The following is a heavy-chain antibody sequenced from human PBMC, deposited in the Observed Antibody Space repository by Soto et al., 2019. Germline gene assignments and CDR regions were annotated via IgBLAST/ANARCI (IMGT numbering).Heavy chain of an antibody. V-gene: IGHV3-21*04. Sequence: EVELVESGGGLVEPGGSLRLSCAASGFSFSTSDMTWVRQAPGKALEYVSSINYSGRYMFYAGPLKGRFTISRDNAKNSLYLKINSLRAEDTAVYYCASKSSSDTSGSDFFDYWGQGNLVAVS. D-gene: IGHD3-3*01. CDR1: GFSFSTSD. CDR3: ASKSSSDTSGSDFFDY. J-gene: IGHJ4*02. CDR2: INYSGRYM.